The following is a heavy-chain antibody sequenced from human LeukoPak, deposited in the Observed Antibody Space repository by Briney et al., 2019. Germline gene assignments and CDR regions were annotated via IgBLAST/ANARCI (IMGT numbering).Heavy chain of an antibody. CDR3: ARKGESRVFDY. CDR2: IDGNGADT. CDR1: GFTFNTYV. V-gene: IGHV3-23*01. J-gene: IGHJ4*02. D-gene: IGHD3-10*01. Sequence: PWGSLRLSCAASGFTFNTYVLSWVRQAPGKGLERVSGIDGNGADTYYADSVKGRFTISRDNSRNTLYLQMNSLRADDTAVYYCARKGESRVFDYWGQGTLVTVSS.